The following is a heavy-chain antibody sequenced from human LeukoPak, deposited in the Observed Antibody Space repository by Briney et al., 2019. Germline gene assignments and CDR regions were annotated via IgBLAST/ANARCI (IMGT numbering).Heavy chain of an antibody. V-gene: IGHV1-8*01. CDR3: ALGYCSSNTCPDYYYYYMDV. Sequence: ASVKVSCKASGYTFTNYDINWLRQATGEGLEWMGWMNPNSGNTGYAQKFQGRVTMTRNTSISTAYMELSSLRSEDPAVYYCALGYCSSNTCPDYYYYYMDVWGKGTTVTVS. J-gene: IGHJ6*03. CDR2: MNPNSGNT. CDR1: GYTFTNYD. D-gene: IGHD2-2*01.